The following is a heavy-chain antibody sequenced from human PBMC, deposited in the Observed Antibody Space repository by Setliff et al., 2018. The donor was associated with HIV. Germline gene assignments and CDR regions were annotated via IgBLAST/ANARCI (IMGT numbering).Heavy chain of an antibody. Sequence: GESLKISCVISGSSLSSSGVHWVRQAPGKGLEWMTFISNDGMNKNYVDSVKGRFTISRDNTNNTVFLQMETLRAEDTAVYFCAKDYGSIIAMYIESWGQGTLVTVSS. V-gene: IGHV3-30*18. CDR1: GSSLSSSG. CDR3: AKDYGSIIAMYIES. CDR2: ISNDGMNK. J-gene: IGHJ4*02. D-gene: IGHD3-10*01.